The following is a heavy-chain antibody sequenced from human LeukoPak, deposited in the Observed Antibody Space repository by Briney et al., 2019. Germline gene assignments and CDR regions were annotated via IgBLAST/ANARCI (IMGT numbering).Heavy chain of an antibody. V-gene: IGHV3-7*04. Sequence: SGGSLRLSCAASGFPFSSYWMSWVRQTLGKGLEWVANIKEDGSEKYYVDSVKGRFTVSRDNARNSLYLQMDSLRAEDTSVYYCARAPSRGTCDYWGQGTLVTVSS. CDR3: ARAPSRGTCDY. CDR1: GFPFSSYW. D-gene: IGHD3-16*01. CDR2: IKEDGSEK. J-gene: IGHJ4*02.